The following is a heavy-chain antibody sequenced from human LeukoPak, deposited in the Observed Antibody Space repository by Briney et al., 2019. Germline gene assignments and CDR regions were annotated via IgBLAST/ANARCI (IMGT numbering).Heavy chain of an antibody. Sequence: GESLKISCKRSGYIFTNYWIGWVRQLPGKGLESMGIIFPCVSYTRYNPPFQGQVTISADKSTHTAHLQWSSLKASDTAIYYCAVIDSGGSSFFYWDQGTLVTVSS. CDR1: GYIFTNYW. J-gene: IGHJ4*02. D-gene: IGHD3-22*01. CDR2: IFPCVSYT. CDR3: AVIDSGGSSFFY. V-gene: IGHV5-51*01.